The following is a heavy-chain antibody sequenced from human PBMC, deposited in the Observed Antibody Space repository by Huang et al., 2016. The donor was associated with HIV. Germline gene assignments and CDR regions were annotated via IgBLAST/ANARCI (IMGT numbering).Heavy chain of an antibody. Sequence: QVQLVQSGAEVKKPGSSVKVSCKASGDTFNNYGISWVRQAPGQGLEWMGCIIPFFGTPDYAQSFQGRVTITADESTTTVYMELSSLRSEDMAIYYCARDGGANVEGAMSHFDFWGQGTQVTVSS. D-gene: IGHD1-26*01. CDR3: ARDGGANVEGAMSHFDF. J-gene: IGHJ4*02. V-gene: IGHV1-69*13. CDR2: IIPFFGTP. CDR1: GDTFNNYG.